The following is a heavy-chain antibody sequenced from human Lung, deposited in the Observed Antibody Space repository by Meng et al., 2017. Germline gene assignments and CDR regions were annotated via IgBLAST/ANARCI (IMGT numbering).Heavy chain of an antibody. CDR2: INHSGST. CDR1: GGSFSDYY. J-gene: IGHJ4*02. CDR3: ARGPTTMAHDFDY. Sequence: QVALSQWGAGLLEPSEPLSLPCVVSGGSFSDYYWSWIRQPPGKGLEWIGEINHSGSTNYNPSLESRATISVDTSQNNLSLKLSSVTAADSAVYYCARGPTTMAHDFDYWGQGTLVTVSS. D-gene: IGHD4-11*01. V-gene: IGHV4-34*02.